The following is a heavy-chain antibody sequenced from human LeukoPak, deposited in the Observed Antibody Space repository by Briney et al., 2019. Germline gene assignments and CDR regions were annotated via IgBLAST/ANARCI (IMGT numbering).Heavy chain of an antibody. CDR1: GGSISSSSYY. V-gene: IGHV4-39*07. D-gene: IGHD3-9*01. J-gene: IGHJ5*02. CDR2: IYYSGST. Sequence: SETLSLTCTVSGGSISSSSYYWGWIRQPPGKGLEWIGSIYYSGSTYYNPSLKSRVTISVDTPKIQFSLKLSSVTAADTAVYYCARDTPNYDILTGYAPDWFDPWGQGTLVTVSS. CDR3: ARDTPNYDILTGYAPDWFDP.